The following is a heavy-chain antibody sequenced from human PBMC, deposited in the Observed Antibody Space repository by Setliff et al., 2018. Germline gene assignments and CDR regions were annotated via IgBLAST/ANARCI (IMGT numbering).Heavy chain of an antibody. J-gene: IGHJ3*01. Sequence: ASVKVSCKASGYTFTNFGFPWLRQAPGQGLEWMAMIITSTGKTSYAQKFQGRVTVTTDTCTGTGYMELRSLRSDDTAMYFCARFGGSCSSSSCYASDLWGQGTMVTVSS. CDR3: ARFGGSCSSSSCYASDL. CDR2: IITSTGKT. CDR1: GYTFTNFG. D-gene: IGHD2-2*01. V-gene: IGHV1-18*01.